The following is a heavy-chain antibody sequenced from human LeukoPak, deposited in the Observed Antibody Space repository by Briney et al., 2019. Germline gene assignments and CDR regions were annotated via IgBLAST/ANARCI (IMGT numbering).Heavy chain of an antibody. CDR3: ATISRSVSYHFDY. V-gene: IGHV3-74*01. Sequence: GGSLRLSCAASGFTFSTYWMHWVGQAPGKELVWVSRISGDGSSTDYAASVKGRFTVSRDNAKNTLYLQMNSLRAEDTSVYYCATISRSVSYHFDYWGQGALVTVSS. CDR1: GFTFSTYW. J-gene: IGHJ4*02. D-gene: IGHD1-26*01. CDR2: ISGDGSST.